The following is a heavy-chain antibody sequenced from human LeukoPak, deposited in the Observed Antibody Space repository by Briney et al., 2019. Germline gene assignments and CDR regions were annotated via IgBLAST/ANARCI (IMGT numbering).Heavy chain of an antibody. CDR1: GFTFSSYA. V-gene: IGHV3-23*01. D-gene: IGHD6-6*01. Sequence: GGSLRLSCAASGFTFSSYAMSWVRQAPGKGLEWVSAISGSGGSTYYADSVKGRFTISRDNSKNTLSLQMNSLRAEDTAVYYCANGKYSSSSSSLDYWGRGTLVTVSS. CDR2: ISGSGGST. J-gene: IGHJ4*02. CDR3: ANGKYSSSSSSLDY.